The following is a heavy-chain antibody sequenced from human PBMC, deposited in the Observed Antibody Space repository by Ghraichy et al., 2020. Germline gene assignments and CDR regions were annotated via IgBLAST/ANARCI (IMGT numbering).Heavy chain of an antibody. CDR1: GFTFSSYA. D-gene: IGHD6-13*01. CDR3: AKDHSVAAAGDFDY. V-gene: IGHV3-23*01. Sequence: LSLTCAASGFTFSSYAMSWVRQAPGKGLEWVSAISGSGGSTYYADSVKGRFTISRDNSKNTLYLQMNSLRAEDTAVYYCAKDHSVAAAGDFDYWGQGTLVTVSS. CDR2: ISGSGGST. J-gene: IGHJ4*02.